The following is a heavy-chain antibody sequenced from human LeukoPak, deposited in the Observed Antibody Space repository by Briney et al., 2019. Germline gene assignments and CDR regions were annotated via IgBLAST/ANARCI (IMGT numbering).Heavy chain of an antibody. CDR1: GFTFSSYW. D-gene: IGHD3-10*01. Sequence: GSLRLSCAASGFTFSSYWMSWVRQAPGKGLEWVANIKQDGSEKYYVDSVKGRFTISRDNAKNSLYLQMNSLRAEDTAVYYCARYYYGSGSYPRPGDYWGQGTLVTVSS. CDR3: ARYYYGSGSYPRPGDY. CDR2: IKQDGSEK. J-gene: IGHJ4*02. V-gene: IGHV3-7*01.